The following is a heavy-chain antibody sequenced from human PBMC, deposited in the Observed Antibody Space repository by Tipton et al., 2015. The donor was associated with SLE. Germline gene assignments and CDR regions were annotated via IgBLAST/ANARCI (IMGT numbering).Heavy chain of an antibody. J-gene: IGHJ3*02. CDR1: GYSISSGYY. CDR2: IYHSGST. D-gene: IGHD3-10*02. CDR3: ARHVRVEPHDAFVI. Sequence: TLSLTCAVSGYSISSGYYWGWFRPPPGKGLEWIGSIYHSGSTYYNPSLKSRGTISVDTSKNQFSLKLSSVTAADTAVYYCARHVRVEPHDAFVIWGQGTMVTVSS. V-gene: IGHV4-38-2*01.